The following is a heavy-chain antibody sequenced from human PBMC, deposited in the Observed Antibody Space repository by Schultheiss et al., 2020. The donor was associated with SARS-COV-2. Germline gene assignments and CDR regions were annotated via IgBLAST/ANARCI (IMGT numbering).Heavy chain of an antibody. V-gene: IGHV6-1*01. D-gene: IGHD2-21*02. J-gene: IGHJ6*02. Sequence: SQTLSLTCAISGDSVSSNSAAWNWIRQSPSRGLEWLGRTYYRSKWYNDYAVSVKSRITINPDTSKNQFSLQLNSVTPEDTALYYCAKDIRLHGTSPGPGMDVWGQGTTVTVSS. CDR1: GDSVSSNSAA. CDR2: TYYRSKWYN. CDR3: AKDIRLHGTSPGPGMDV.